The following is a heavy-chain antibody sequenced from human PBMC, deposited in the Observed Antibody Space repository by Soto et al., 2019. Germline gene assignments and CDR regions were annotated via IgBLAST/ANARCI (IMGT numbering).Heavy chain of an antibody. Sequence: VQLVESGGDLVKPGGSLRLSCAASGFSFSTYYMSWIRQAPGKGLEWVSYISSSGSTMYHADSVKGRFTISRDNAKNSLYLPMNNLRVEDTAGYYCARDTVYGDYEDAFDVWGQGTMVTVSS. V-gene: IGHV3-11*01. CDR1: GFSFSTYY. CDR2: ISSSGSTM. D-gene: IGHD4-17*01. J-gene: IGHJ3*01. CDR3: ARDTVYGDYEDAFDV.